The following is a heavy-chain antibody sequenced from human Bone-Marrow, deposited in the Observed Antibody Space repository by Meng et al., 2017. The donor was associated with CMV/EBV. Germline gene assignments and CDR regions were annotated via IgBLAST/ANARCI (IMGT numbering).Heavy chain of an antibody. CDR1: GFTFSSYW. J-gene: IGHJ5*02. Sequence: GGSLRLSCAASGFTFSSYWMSWVRQAPGKGLEWVSSISSSSSYIYYADSVKGRFTISRDNAKNSLYLQMNSLRAEDTAVYYCARKRLIAAAGTENWFDPWGQGTLVTVSS. D-gene: IGHD6-13*01. V-gene: IGHV3-21*01. CDR3: ARKRLIAAAGTENWFDP. CDR2: ISSSSSYI.